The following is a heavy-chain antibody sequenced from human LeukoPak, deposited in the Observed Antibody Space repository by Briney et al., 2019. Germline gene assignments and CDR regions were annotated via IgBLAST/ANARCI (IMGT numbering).Heavy chain of an antibody. J-gene: IGHJ5*02. CDR2: INPNSGGT. CDR3: ARDGGYCSSTSCYRSWFDP. V-gene: IGHV1-2*02. CDR1: GYTFTGYY. D-gene: IGHD2-2*01. Sequence: ASVKVSCKASGYTFTGYYVHWVRQAPGQGLEWMGWINPNSGGTNYAQKFQGRVTMTRDTSTSTAYMELSRLRSDDTAVYYCARDGGYCSSTSCYRSWFDPWGQGTLVTVSS.